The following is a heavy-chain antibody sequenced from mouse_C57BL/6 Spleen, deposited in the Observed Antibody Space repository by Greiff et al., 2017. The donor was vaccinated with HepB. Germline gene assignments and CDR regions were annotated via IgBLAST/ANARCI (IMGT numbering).Heavy chain of an antibody. CDR2: IDPEDGET. J-gene: IGHJ4*01. Sequence: EVQLQQSGAELVKPGASVKLSCTASGFHLKDYYMHRVQQRTEQGLEWIGRIDPEDGETKYAPQFQGKATITADTSSNTAYLQVSSVTSEATAVYYCAFTTGVAGDYWGQGTSVTVSS. D-gene: IGHD1-1*01. V-gene: IGHV14-2*01. CDR3: AFTTGVAGDY. CDR1: GFHLKDYY.